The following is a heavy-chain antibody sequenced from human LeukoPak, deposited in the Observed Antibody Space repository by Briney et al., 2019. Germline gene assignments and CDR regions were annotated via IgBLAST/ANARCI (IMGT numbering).Heavy chain of an antibody. CDR1: GGSISSYY. Sequence: PSETLSLTCTVSGGSISSYYWSWIRQPAGKGLEWIGLIYTSGSTNYNPSLKSRVTMSVDTSKNQFSLKLSSVTAADTAVYYCAREPSSSWLYYYYMDVWGKGTTVTVSS. CDR3: AREPSSSWLYYYYMDV. CDR2: IYTSGST. V-gene: IGHV4-4*07. J-gene: IGHJ6*03. D-gene: IGHD6-13*01.